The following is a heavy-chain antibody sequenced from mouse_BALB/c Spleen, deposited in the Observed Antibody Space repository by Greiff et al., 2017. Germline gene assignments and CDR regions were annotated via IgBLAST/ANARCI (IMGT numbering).Heavy chain of an antibody. J-gene: IGHJ4*01. CDR1: GYAFSSYW. CDR2: IYPGDGDT. Sequence: VQLQQSGAELVRPGSSVKISCKASGYAFSSYWMNWVKQRPGQGLEWIGQIYPGDGDTNYNGKFKGKATLTADKSSSTAYMQLSSLTSEDSAVYFCARWNGNYVPYAMDYWGQGTSVTVSS. D-gene: IGHD2-1*01. V-gene: IGHV1-80*01. CDR3: ARWNGNYVPYAMDY.